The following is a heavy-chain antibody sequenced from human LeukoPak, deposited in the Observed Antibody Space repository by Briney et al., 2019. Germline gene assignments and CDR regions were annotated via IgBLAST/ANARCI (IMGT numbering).Heavy chain of an antibody. J-gene: IGHJ5*02. CDR3: ASGGYFDWFNH. Sequence: SKTLSLTCTVSRGSISSYYWSWIRQPPGKGLEWIGHISNSGSPAYNPSLKSRVTISADTSKNQFSPRLSSVTAADTAVYYCASGGYFDWFNHWGQGTLVTVSS. CDR1: RGSISSYY. D-gene: IGHD3-9*01. CDR2: ISNSGSP. V-gene: IGHV4-59*08.